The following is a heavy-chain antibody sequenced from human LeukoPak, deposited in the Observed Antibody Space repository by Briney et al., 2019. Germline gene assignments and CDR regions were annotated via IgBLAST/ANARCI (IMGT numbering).Heavy chain of an antibody. J-gene: IGHJ4*02. CDR2: ISSSSSYI. Sequence: GGSLRLSCAASGFTFSSYSMNWVRQAPGKGLEWVSSISSSSSYIYYADSVKGRFAISRDNAKNSLYLQMNSLRAEDTAVYYCARDRDGLLSVYWGQGTLVTVSS. CDR3: ARDRDGLLSVY. D-gene: IGHD2-8*01. CDR1: GFTFSSYS. V-gene: IGHV3-21*01.